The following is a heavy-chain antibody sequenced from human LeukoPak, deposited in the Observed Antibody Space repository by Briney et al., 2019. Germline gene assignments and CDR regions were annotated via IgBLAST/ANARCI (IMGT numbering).Heavy chain of an antibody. V-gene: IGHV1-18*01. CDR1: GYTFTSYG. J-gene: IGHJ4*02. CDR3: ARDRDGYNGGDY. Sequence: ASVKVSCKASGYTFTSYGISWVRQAPGQGLEWMGWISAFSGNTNDAQKFQGRVTMTTDTSMSTAYMELRSLRSGDTAVYYFARDRDGYNGGDYWGQGTLVTVSS. D-gene: IGHD5-24*01. CDR2: ISAFSGNT.